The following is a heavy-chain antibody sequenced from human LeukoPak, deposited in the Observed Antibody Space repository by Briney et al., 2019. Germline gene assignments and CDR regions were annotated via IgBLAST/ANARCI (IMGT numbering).Heavy chain of an antibody. CDR2: ISSNGGNT. D-gene: IGHD3-22*01. Sequence: GGSLRLSCSVSGFTFSSYAMFWVRQAPGKGLEYVSTISSNGGNTYYADSVKGRFTISRDNSKNMLYLQMSSLGDEDTAVYYCVKAYYYDSSGYFSFDYWGQGTLVTVSS. CDR3: VKAYYYDSSGYFSFDY. V-gene: IGHV3-64D*09. J-gene: IGHJ4*02. CDR1: GFTFSSYA.